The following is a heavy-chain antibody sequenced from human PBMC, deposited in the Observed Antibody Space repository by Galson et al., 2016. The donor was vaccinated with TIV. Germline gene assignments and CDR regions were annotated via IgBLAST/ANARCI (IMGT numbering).Heavy chain of an antibody. D-gene: IGHD1-1*01. CDR2: ITSKTYGATT. Sequence: SLRLSCAASGFTFGHYAVNWFRQAPGQVLEWVGFITSKTYGATTEYAASVKGRFTISRDDSRNIAYLQMNSLKTEDTAVYYCTRTAMGSTRNAFDIWGQGTVVTVSS. CDR3: TRTAMGSTRNAFDI. V-gene: IGHV3-49*03. J-gene: IGHJ3*02. CDR1: GFTFGHYA.